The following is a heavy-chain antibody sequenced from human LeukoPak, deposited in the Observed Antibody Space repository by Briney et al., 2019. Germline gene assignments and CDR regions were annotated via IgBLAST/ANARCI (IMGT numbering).Heavy chain of an antibody. CDR1: GGSISSYY. Sequence: PSETLSLTCTVSGGSISSYYWSWIRQPPGKGLEWIWYIYYSGSTNYNPSLKSRVTISVDTSKNQFSLKLSSVTAADTAVYYCASVMTTAVITSARGAFDIWGQGTMVTVSS. J-gene: IGHJ3*02. CDR3: ASVMTTAVITSARGAFDI. D-gene: IGHD4-23*01. CDR2: IYYSGST. V-gene: IGHV4-59*01.